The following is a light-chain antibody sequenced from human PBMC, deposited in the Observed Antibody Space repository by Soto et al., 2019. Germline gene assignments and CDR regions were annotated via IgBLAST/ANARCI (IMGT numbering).Light chain of an antibody. V-gene: IGLV2-11*01. J-gene: IGLJ1*01. CDR3: CSYAGSNTYV. CDR1: SSDVGGYNY. CDR2: DVS. Sequence: QSVRTQPRSVSGSPGQSVTISCTGTSSDVGGYNYVSWYQQHPGKAPKLVIYDVSKRPSGVPDRFSGSKSGNTASLTISGLQAEDEADYYCCSYAGSNTYVFGTGTKVTV.